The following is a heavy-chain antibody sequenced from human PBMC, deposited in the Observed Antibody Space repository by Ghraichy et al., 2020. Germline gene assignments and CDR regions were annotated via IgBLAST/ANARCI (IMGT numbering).Heavy chain of an antibody. D-gene: IGHD2-21*01. Sequence: GVLRLSCAASKFTFKHYAMSWVRRAPGKGLEWVSAVKSSGDNTYYADSVKGRFTISRDNSNNTLHLQMDSLRAEDTAVYYCARTIAGYFDYWGQGALVTVSS. J-gene: IGHJ4*02. V-gene: IGHV3-23*05. CDR2: VKSSGDNT. CDR3: ARTIAGYFDY. CDR1: KFTFKHYA.